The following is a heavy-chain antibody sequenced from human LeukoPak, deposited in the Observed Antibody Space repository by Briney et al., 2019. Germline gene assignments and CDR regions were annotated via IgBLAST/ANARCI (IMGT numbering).Heavy chain of an antibody. V-gene: IGHV4-34*01. Sequence: SETLSLTCAVYGGSFSVYYWSWIRQPPGKGLEWIGEINHSGSTNYNPSLKSRVTISVDTSKNQFSLKLSSVTAADTAVYYCARSYTRGYCSSTSCYSNWFDPWGQGTLVTVSS. CDR3: ARSYTRGYCSSTSCYSNWFDP. CDR2: INHSGST. J-gene: IGHJ5*02. CDR1: GGSFSVYY. D-gene: IGHD2-2*02.